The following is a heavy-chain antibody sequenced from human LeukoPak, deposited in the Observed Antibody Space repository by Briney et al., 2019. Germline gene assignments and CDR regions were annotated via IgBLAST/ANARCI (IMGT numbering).Heavy chain of an antibody. CDR1: GGSISSYY. CDR2: IYYSGST. J-gene: IGHJ4*02. Sequence: SETLSLTCTVFGGSISSYYWSWIRQPPGKGLEWIGYIYYSGSTNYNPSLKSRVTISVDTSKNQFSLKLSSVTAADTAVYYCARGALPSGNSGSYYYYFDYWGQGTLVTVSS. CDR3: ARGALPSGNSGSYYYYFDY. V-gene: IGHV4-59*01. D-gene: IGHD3-10*01.